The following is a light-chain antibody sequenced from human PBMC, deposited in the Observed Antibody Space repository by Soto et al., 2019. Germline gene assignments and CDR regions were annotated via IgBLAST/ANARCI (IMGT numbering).Light chain of an antibody. CDR1: QSVSSSY. V-gene: IGKV3-20*01. J-gene: IGKJ3*01. CDR2: GAS. Sequence: EIVLTQSPGTLSLSPGERATLSCRASQSVSSSYLARYQQKPGQAPRLLIYGASSRATGIPDRFSGSGSGTDFTLTLSRLEPEDLAVYYCQQYGGSPPFTFGPGTKVDIK. CDR3: QQYGGSPPFT.